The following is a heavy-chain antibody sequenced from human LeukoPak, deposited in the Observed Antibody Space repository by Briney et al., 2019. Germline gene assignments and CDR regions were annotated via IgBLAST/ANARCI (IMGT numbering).Heavy chain of an antibody. CDR3: AKGGGYYYDSSGYYDNPPFDY. CDR2: ISWNSGSI. D-gene: IGHD3-22*01. J-gene: IGHJ4*02. CDR1: GFTFDDYA. Sequence: GGSLRLSCAASGFTFDDYAMHWVRQAPGKGLEWVSGISWNSGSIGYADSVKGRFTISRDNAKNSLYLQMNSLRAEDTALYYCAKGGGYYYDSSGYYDNPPFDYWGQGTLVTVSS. V-gene: IGHV3-9*01.